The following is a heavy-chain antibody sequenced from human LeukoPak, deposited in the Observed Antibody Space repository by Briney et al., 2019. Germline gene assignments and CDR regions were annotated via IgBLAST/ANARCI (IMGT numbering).Heavy chain of an antibody. CDR3: ARDQDGIPAADPYYYYYMDV. J-gene: IGHJ6*03. CDR1: GYTFTSYY. Sequence: GASVKVSCKASGYTFTSYYMHWVRQAPGQGLEWMGWINPNSRGTNYAQKFQGRVTMTRDTSISTAYMELSRLRSDDTAVYYCARDQDGIPAADPYYYYYMDVWGKGTTVTVSS. D-gene: IGHD6-13*01. V-gene: IGHV1-2*02. CDR2: INPNSRGT.